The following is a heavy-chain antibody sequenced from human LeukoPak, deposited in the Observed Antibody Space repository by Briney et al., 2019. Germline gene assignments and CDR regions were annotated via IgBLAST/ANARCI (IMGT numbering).Heavy chain of an antibody. CDR2: INPSGGST. V-gene: IGHV1-46*01. Sequence: ASVKVSCKASGYTFTSYYMHWVRQAPGQGLEWMGIINPSGGSTSYAQKFQGRVTLTWDTSTSTVYMELSSLRSEDTAVYYCSYIAAAGTGIDSWGQGTLVTVSS. D-gene: IGHD6-13*01. J-gene: IGHJ4*02. CDR1: GYTFTSYY. CDR3: SYIAAAGTGIDS.